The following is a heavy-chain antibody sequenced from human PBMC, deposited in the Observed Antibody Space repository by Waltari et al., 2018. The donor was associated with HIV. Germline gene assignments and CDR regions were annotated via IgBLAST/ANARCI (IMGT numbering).Heavy chain of an antibody. CDR1: GGSFSGYY. D-gene: IGHD2-2*01. CDR3: ARLPTSRYCSSTSCYYH. J-gene: IGHJ5*02. V-gene: IGHV4-34*01. CDR2: INHSGST. Sequence: QVQLQQWGAGLLKPSETLSLTCAVYGGSFSGYYWSWIRQHPGKGLEWIGEINHSGSTNYNPSLKSRVTISVDTSKNQFSLKLSSVTAADTAVYYCARLPTSRYCSSTSCYYHWGQGTLVTVSS.